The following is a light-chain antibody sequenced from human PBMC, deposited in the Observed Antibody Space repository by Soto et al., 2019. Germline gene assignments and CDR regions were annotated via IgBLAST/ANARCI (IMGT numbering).Light chain of an antibody. CDR2: DAS. CDR1: QSISRW. Sequence: DIQMTQSPSTLSASVGDRVTITCRASQSISRWFAWYQKKPGKAPKLLIYDASSLESRVPSRFSGSGSGTEFTLTISGLRPDDFATYYCQQYNTYVYTFGQGTKLEIK. CDR3: QQYNTYVYT. J-gene: IGKJ2*01. V-gene: IGKV1-5*01.